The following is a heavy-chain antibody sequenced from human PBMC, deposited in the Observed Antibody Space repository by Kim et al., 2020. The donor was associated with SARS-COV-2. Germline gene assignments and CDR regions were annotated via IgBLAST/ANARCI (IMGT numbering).Heavy chain of an antibody. CDR2: INHSGST. CDR1: GGSFSGYY. V-gene: IGHV4-34*01. CDR3: ARGFRLLWFGESTFDP. D-gene: IGHD3-10*01. J-gene: IGHJ5*02. Sequence: SETLSLTCAVYGGSFSGYYWSWIRQPPGKGLEWIGEINHSGSTNYNPSLKSRVTISVDTSKNQFSLKLSSVTAADTAVYYCARGFRLLWFGESTFDPWGQGTLVTVSS.